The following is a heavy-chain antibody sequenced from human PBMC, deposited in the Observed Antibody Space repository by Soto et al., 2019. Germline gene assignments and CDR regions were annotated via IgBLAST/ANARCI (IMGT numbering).Heavy chain of an antibody. CDR2: IYYSGST. CDR3: ASSGYYYDSSENWFDP. Sequence: TSETLSLTCTVSGGSISSYYWSWIRQPPGKGLEWIGYIYYSGSTNYNPSLKSRVTISVDTSKNQFSLKLSSVTAADTAVYYCASSGYYYDSSENWFDPWGQGTLVTVSS. J-gene: IGHJ5*02. CDR1: GGSISSYY. V-gene: IGHV4-59*01. D-gene: IGHD3-22*01.